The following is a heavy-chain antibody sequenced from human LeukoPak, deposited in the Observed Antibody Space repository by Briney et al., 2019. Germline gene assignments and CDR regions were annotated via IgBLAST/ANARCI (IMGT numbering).Heavy chain of an antibody. V-gene: IGHV1-2*02. CDR1: GYTFTGYY. J-gene: IGHJ3*02. Sequence: ASVKVSCKASGYTFTGYYMHWVRQAPGQGLEWMGWINPNSGGTNYAQKFQGRVTMTRDTSISTAYMELSRLRSDDTAVYYCARGRNYYDSSRYYYEGDAFDIWGQGTMVTVSS. D-gene: IGHD3-22*01. CDR2: INPNSGGT. CDR3: ARGRNYYDSSRYYYEGDAFDI.